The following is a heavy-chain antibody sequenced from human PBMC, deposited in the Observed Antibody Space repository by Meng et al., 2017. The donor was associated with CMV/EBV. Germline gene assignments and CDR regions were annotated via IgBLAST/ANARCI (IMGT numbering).Heavy chain of an antibody. CDR1: GFTFSSYW. J-gene: IGHJ4*02. V-gene: IGHV3-53*01. CDR2: IYSGGST. Sequence: GGSLRLSCAASGFTFSSYWMSWVRQAPGKGLEWVSVIYSGGSTYYADSVKGRFTISRDNSKNTLYLQMNSLRAEDTAVYYCARGKEWLPFFDYWGQGTLVTVSS. CDR3: ARGKEWLPFFDY. D-gene: IGHD3-3*01.